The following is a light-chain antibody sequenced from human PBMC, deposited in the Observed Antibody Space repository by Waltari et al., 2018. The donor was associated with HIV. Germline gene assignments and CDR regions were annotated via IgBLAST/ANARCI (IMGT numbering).Light chain of an antibody. CDR2: GAS. V-gene: IGKV3-15*01. CDR3: QQYSNWPPVFT. J-gene: IGKJ2*01. Sequence: TQSPGTLSSSPGEGISLSCRASQNIGVSTLNWYQQKHGQDPRLLIYGASTRDAGIPARFSGSGSGTEFTLTISSLQSEDFAVYYCQQYSNWPPVFTFGQGTKLEIK. CDR1: QNIGVST.